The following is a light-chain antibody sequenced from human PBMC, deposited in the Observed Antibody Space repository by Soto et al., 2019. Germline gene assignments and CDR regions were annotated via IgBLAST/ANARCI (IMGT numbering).Light chain of an antibody. J-gene: IGKJ4*01. CDR2: GAS. CDR1: QAVSSIL. V-gene: IGKV3-20*01. CDR3: QQHGTSPI. Sequence: EVVLTQSPGTLSLSPGERATLSCRASQAVSSILLAWYQQKPGQAPRLLIYGASSRATGIPDRFSGSGSGTDLPLTVSRLEPEDFAVYCCQQHGTSPIFGGGTKVEIK.